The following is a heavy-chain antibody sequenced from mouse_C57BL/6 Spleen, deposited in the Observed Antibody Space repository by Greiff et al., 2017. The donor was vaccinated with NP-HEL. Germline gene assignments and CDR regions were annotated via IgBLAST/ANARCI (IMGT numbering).Heavy chain of an antibody. CDR3: ARGRDYDYAWFAY. CDR2: IDPSDSYT. V-gene: IGHV1-50*01. Sequence: QVQLQQPGAELVKPGASVKLSCKASGYTFTSYWMQWVKQRPGQGLEWIGEIDPSDSYTNYNQKFKGKATLTVDTSSSTAYMQLSSLTSEDSAVYYCARGRDYDYAWFAYWGQGTLVTVSA. CDR1: GYTFTSYW. D-gene: IGHD2-4*01. J-gene: IGHJ3*01.